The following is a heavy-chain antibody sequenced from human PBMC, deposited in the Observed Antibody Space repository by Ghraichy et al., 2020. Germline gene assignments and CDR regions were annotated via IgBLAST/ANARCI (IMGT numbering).Heavy chain of an antibody. V-gene: IGHV4-59*01. CDR1: GGSISSFY. CDR3: ARGPALTTGPGYFDL. Sequence: SETLSLTCTVSGGSISSFYWSWIRQPPGKGLEWVGYISYIGSTNYNPSLKTRVTISLDTSKGQFSLNLSSVTAADTAVYYCARGPALTTGPGYFDLWGRGPLLTVSS. CDR2: ISYIGST. J-gene: IGHJ2*01. D-gene: IGHD1-1*01.